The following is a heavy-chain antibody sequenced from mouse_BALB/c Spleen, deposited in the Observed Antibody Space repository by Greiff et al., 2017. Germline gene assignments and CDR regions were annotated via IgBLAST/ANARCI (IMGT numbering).Heavy chain of an antibody. J-gene: IGHJ3*01. D-gene: IGHD1-1*01. CDR3: ARSVLRSWFAY. CDR1: GYTFTSYW. Sequence: QVQLQQSGAELAKPGASVKMSCKASGYTFTSYWMHWVKQRPGQGLEWIGYINPSTGYTEYNQKFKDKATLTADKSSSTAYMQLSSLTSEDSAVYYCARSVLRSWFAYWGQGTLVTVSA. V-gene: IGHV1-7*01. CDR2: INPSTGYT.